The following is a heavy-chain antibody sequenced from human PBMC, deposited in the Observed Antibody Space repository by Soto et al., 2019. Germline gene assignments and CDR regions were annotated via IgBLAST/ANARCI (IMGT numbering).Heavy chain of an antibody. CDR3: AREGASGSHIGY. Sequence: QVQRVQSGAEVKKPGSSGKGSCKASGGTFSSYAISWVRQAPGQGLEWMGGIIPIFGTANYAQKFQGRVTITADESTSTAYMELSSLRSEDTAVYYCAREGASGSHIGYWGQGTLVTVSS. V-gene: IGHV1-69*01. J-gene: IGHJ4*02. CDR2: IIPIFGTA. CDR1: GGTFSSYA. D-gene: IGHD3-22*01.